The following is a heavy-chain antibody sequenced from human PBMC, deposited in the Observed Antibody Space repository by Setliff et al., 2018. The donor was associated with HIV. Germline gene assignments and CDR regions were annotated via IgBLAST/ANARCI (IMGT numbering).Heavy chain of an antibody. CDR1: GFTVSSSFG. CDR3: SNLDSRTDANMDV. Sequence: PGGSMRLSCEPSGFTVSSSFGMHLVRQAPGQGLEWVVFISHHESNKYYADSVKGRFTIPRDNSKNTLYLQMNSLRPEDTAVYYCSNLDSRTDANMDVWGKGTTVTVSS. V-gene: IGHV3-30*18. CDR2: ISHHESNK. D-gene: IGHD2-8*01. J-gene: IGHJ6*03.